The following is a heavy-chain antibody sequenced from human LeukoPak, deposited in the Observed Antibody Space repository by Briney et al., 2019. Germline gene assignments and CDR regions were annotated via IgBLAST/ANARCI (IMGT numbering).Heavy chain of an antibody. J-gene: IGHJ2*01. D-gene: IGHD3-10*01. V-gene: IGHV3-9*01. CDR2: ISWSSGSL. CDR1: GFIFYDYA. CDR3: ARGLGGDQGYFDL. Sequence: PGRSLRLSCAASGFIFYDYAMHWVRCAPGKGLEWVSGISWSSGSLAYADSVKGRFTISRDNAKNSLYLQMNSLRTEDTALYYCARGLGGDQGYFDLWGRGTLATVSS.